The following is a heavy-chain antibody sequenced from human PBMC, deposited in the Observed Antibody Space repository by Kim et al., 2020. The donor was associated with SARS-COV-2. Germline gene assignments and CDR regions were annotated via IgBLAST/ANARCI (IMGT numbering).Heavy chain of an antibody. Sequence: GGSLRLSCAASGFTFSSYSMNWVRQAPGKGLEWVSSISSSSSYIYYADSVKGRFTISRDNAKNSLYLQMNSLRAEDTAVYYCARGNDDRGMDVWGQGTTVTVSS. J-gene: IGHJ6*02. CDR3: ARGNDDRGMDV. D-gene: IGHD3-22*01. CDR1: GFTFSSYS. CDR2: ISSSSSYI. V-gene: IGHV3-21*01.